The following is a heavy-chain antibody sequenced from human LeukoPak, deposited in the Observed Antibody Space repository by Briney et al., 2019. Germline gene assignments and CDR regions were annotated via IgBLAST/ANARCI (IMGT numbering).Heavy chain of an antibody. J-gene: IGHJ4*02. CDR1: GFTFDDYG. CDR3: ARVKGSSRLYDY. V-gene: IGHV3-20*04. D-gene: IGHD6-13*01. CDR2: INWNGGST. Sequence: GGSLRLSCAASGFTFDDYGMSWVRQAPGKGLEWVSGINWNGGSTGYADSVKGRFTISRDNSKNTLYLQMNSLRAEDTAVYYCARVKGSSRLYDYWGQGTLVTVSS.